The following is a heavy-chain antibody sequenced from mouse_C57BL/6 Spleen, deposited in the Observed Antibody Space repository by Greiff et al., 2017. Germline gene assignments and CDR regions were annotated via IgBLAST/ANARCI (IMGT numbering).Heavy chain of an antibody. V-gene: IGHV1-15*01. D-gene: IGHD2-5*01. CDR3: TRLYSNYGWFAY. Sequence: QVQLQQSGAELVRPGASVTLSCKASGYTFTDYEMHWVKQTPVHGLEWIGAIDPETGGTAYNQKFKGKAILTADKSSSTAYMELRSLTSEDSAVYYCTRLYSNYGWFAYWGQGTLVTVSA. CDR1: GYTFTDYE. CDR2: IDPETGGT. J-gene: IGHJ3*01.